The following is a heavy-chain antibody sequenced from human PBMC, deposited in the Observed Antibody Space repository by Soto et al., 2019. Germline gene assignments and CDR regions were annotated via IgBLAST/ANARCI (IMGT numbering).Heavy chain of an antibody. D-gene: IGHD2-2*01. CDR1: GGTFSSYA. V-gene: IGHV1-69*01. CDR2: IIPILGTA. J-gene: IGHJ6*02. Sequence: QVQLVQSGAEVKKPGSSVNVSCKASGGTFSSYAISWVRQAPGQGLEWLEGIIPILGTANYAQKFQGRVTSTADYSTSTAYMEMSSVRSEYRGVDYCARNSDIVVVLAPGDYSYYGMDDWGQGTTVTVS. CDR3: ARNSDIVVVLAPGDYSYYGMDD.